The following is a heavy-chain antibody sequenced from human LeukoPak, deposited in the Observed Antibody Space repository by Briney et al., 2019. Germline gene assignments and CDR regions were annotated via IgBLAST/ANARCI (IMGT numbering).Heavy chain of an antibody. D-gene: IGHD2-21*02. CDR3: VRDKEVVTGIGWFDP. Sequence: GGSLRLSCAASGFTFSNYWMHWVRQAPGKGLVWVSRIDSDGKSTNYADSVKGRFTISRDNAKNTLYLQMNSLRVEDTAVYYCVRDKEVVTGIGWFDPWGQGTLVTVSS. J-gene: IGHJ5*02. V-gene: IGHV3-74*01. CDR2: IDSDGKST. CDR1: GFTFSNYW.